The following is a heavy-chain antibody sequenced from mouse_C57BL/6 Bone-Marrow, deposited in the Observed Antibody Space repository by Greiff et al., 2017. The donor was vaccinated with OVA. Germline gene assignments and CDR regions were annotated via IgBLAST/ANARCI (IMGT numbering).Heavy chain of an antibody. D-gene: IGHD1-1*01. J-gene: IGHJ1*03. CDR2: INPGRGGT. CDR1: GYAFTNYL. CDR3: ARREGLYYCGSSWYFDV. Sequence: QVQLQQSGAELVRPGTSVTVSCKASGYAFTNYLIEWVQQRPGQGLEWIGVINPGRGGTNYNETFKGKATLTADKSSSTAYMQLSSLTSEDSAVYFWARREGLYYCGSSWYFDVWGTGTTVTVSS. V-gene: IGHV1-54*01.